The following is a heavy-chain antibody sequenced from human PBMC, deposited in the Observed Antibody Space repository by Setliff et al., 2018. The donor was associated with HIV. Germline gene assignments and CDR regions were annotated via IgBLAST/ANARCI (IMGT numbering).Heavy chain of an antibody. J-gene: IGHJ6*04. V-gene: IGHV4-39*02. CDR2: IYSTGST. CDR1: GDSLSLSTFY. Sequence: PSETLSLTCTVSGDSLSLSTFYWAWIRQPPGRGPEWIGSIYSTGSTYYKPTLKTRVTISVDTSKNYFSLKLTSVTAADTAVYYCASPFGAVAGTMDVWGKGTTVTVSS. CDR3: ASPFGAVAGTMDV. D-gene: IGHD6-19*01.